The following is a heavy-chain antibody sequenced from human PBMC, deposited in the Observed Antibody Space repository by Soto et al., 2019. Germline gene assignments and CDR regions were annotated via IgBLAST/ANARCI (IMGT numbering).Heavy chain of an antibody. J-gene: IGHJ6*02. CDR1: GGSFSGYY. CDR2: INHSGST. CDR3: ARVGGDYDFWSGYQPIYYYYGMDV. Sequence: ETLSLTCAVYGGSFSGYYWSWIRQPPGKGLEWIGEINHSGSTNYNPSLKSRVTISVDTSKNQFSLKLSSVTAADTAVYYCARVGGDYDFWSGYQPIYYYYGMDVWGQGTTVTVSS. D-gene: IGHD3-3*01. V-gene: IGHV4-34*01.